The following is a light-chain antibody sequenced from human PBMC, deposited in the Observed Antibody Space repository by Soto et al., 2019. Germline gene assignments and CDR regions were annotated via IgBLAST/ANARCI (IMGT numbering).Light chain of an antibody. J-gene: IGKJ4*01. CDR3: QQFNSYPLS. CDR1: QSISSR. CDR2: DAS. Sequence: DIQMTQSPPTLSGSVGQRVTITCRASQSISSRLAWYQQKPGKAPKFLIYDASSLQSGVPSRFSGSGSGTQFTLTISSLQPDDSATYYCQQFNSYPLSCGGGTKVDIK. V-gene: IGKV1-5*01.